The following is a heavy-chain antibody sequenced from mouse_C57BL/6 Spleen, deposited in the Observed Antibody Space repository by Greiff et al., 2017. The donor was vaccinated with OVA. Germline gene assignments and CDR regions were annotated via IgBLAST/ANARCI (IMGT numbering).Heavy chain of an antibody. CDR2: INPNNGGT. V-gene: IGHV1-18*01. D-gene: IGHD2-5*01. J-gene: IGHJ3*01. CDR1: GYTFTDYN. Sequence: EVQLQQSGPELVKPGASVKIPCKASGYTFTDYNMDWVKQSHGKSLEWIGDINPNNGGTIYNQKFKGKATLTVDKSSSTAYMELRSLTSEYTAVYYCARSGTYYSNYAGFAYWGQGTLVTVSA. CDR3: ARSGTYYSNYAGFAY.